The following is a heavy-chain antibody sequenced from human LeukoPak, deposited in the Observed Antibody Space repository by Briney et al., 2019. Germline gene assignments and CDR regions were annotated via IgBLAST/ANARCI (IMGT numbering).Heavy chain of an antibody. CDR1: GGSINSYY. J-gene: IGHJ6*03. CDR2: TYTSGST. D-gene: IGHD2-21*01. CDR3: ASLSIGPRPYYYYYMDV. Sequence: SETLSLTCTVSGGSINSYYWSWIRQPPGKGPEWIGNTYTSGSTNYSPSLKSRVTISVDTSKNQFSLRLTSVTAADTAVYYCASLSIGPRPYYYYYMDVWGKGTTVTVSS. V-gene: IGHV4-4*09.